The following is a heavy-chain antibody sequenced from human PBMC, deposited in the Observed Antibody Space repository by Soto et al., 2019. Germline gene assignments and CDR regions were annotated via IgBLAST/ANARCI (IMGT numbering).Heavy chain of an antibody. CDR2: IINTGVRT. CDR1: GFTFSTYA. J-gene: IGHJ4*02. CDR3: VKEHGDSFSDY. D-gene: IGHD2-21*01. V-gene: IGHV3-23*01. Sequence: EVQLLESGGGLVQPRGSLRLSCAASGFTFSTYAMSWVRQAPGKGLDWISAIINTGVRTYYADSVKGRFTISRDNSKNTVYLQMNSLRAEDTAVYYCVKEHGDSFSDYWGQGTLVTVSS.